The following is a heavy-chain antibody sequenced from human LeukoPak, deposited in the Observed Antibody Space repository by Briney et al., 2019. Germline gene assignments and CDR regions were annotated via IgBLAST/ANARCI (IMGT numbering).Heavy chain of an antibody. D-gene: IGHD4-17*01. CDR2: INHSGST. Sequence: TSETLSLTCAVYGGSFSGYYWSWIRQPPGKGLEWIGEINHSGSTNYNPSLKSRVTISVDTSKNQFSLKLSSVTAADTAVYYCARGTTVTTNWFDPWGQGTLVTVSS. V-gene: IGHV4-34*01. CDR1: GGSFSGYY. CDR3: ARGTTVTTNWFDP. J-gene: IGHJ5*02.